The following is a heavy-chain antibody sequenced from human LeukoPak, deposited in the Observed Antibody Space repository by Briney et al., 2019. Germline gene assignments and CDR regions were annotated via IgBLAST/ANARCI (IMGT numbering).Heavy chain of an antibody. CDR1: GYTFTSYH. J-gene: IGHJ4*02. D-gene: IGHD6-13*01. Sequence: ASVKVSCKASGYTFTSYHINWVRQATGQGLEWMGWMSPNSGDTGFAQKFQGRVTMTRNTSITTAYMELSSLRSVDTAIYYCARGVAAGYDYWGQGTLVTVSS. CDR3: ARGVAAGYDY. V-gene: IGHV1-8*01. CDR2: MSPNSGDT.